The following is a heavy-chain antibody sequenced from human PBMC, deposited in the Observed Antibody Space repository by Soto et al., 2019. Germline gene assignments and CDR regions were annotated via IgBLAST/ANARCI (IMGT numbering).Heavy chain of an antibody. V-gene: IGHV3-7*03. D-gene: IGHD2-15*01. CDR1: GFTFSDYW. J-gene: IGHJ5*02. Sequence: GGSLRLSCAASGFTFSDYWMSWVRQAPGKGLECVANIKEDGSEKYYVDSVKGRFTISRDNAKNSLYLQMNSLGVEDTAVFYCVRNKNIVGPLDPWGPGTLVTVYS. CDR3: VRNKNIVGPLDP. CDR2: IKEDGSEK.